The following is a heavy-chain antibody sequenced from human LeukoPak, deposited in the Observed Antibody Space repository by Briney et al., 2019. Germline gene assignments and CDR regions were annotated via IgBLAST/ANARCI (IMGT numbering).Heavy chain of an antibody. CDR1: GGSISSYY. V-gene: IGHV4-59*12. CDR3: ARGGTVVREDY. CDR2: IYYSGNT. J-gene: IGHJ4*02. Sequence: SETLSLTCTVSGGSISSYYWSWIRQPPGKGLEWIGYIYYSGNTNYNPSLKSRVTMSVDRSKNQFSLKLSSVAAADTAVYYCARGGTVVREDYWGQGTLVTVSS. D-gene: IGHD4-23*01.